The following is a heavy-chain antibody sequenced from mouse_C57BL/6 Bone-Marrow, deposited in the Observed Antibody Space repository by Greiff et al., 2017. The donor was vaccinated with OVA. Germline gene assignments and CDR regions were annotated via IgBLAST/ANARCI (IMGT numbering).Heavy chain of an antibody. CDR1: GYTFTDYY. CDR3: ARADYYGSSYDAMDY. D-gene: IGHD1-1*01. J-gene: IGHJ4*01. Sequence: QVQLQQSGAELVRPGASVKLSCKASGYTFTDYYINWVKQRPGQGLEWIARIYPGSGNTYYNEKFKGKATLTAEKSSSTAYMQLSSLTSEDSAVYFRARADYYGSSYDAMDYWGQGTSVTVSS. CDR2: IYPGSGNT. V-gene: IGHV1-76*01.